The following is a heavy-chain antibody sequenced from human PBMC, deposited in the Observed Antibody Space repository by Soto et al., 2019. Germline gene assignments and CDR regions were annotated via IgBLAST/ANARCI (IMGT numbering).Heavy chain of an antibody. CDR2: ISYDGSNK. CDR1: GFTFSSYG. J-gene: IGHJ6*04. D-gene: IGHD1-1*01. Sequence: GGSLRLSCAASGFTFSSYGMHWVRQAPGKGLEWVAVISYDGSNKYYADSVKGRFTISRDNSKNTLYLQMNSLRAEDTAVYYCAKGTSLDVWGKGTTVTVSS. V-gene: IGHV3-30*18. CDR3: AKGTSLDV.